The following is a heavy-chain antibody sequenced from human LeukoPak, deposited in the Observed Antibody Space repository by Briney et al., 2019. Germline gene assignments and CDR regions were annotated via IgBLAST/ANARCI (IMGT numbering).Heavy chain of an antibody. J-gene: IGHJ5*02. CDR1: GFTFSSYW. Sequence: GRSLRLSCAASGFTFSSYWMSWVRQAPGKRLEWVANIKQDGSEKYYVDSVKGRFTISRDNAKNSLYLQMNSLRAEDTAVYYCARVGILAAAGTGWFDPWGQGTLVTVSS. D-gene: IGHD6-13*01. CDR3: ARVGILAAAGTGWFDP. CDR2: IKQDGSEK. V-gene: IGHV3-7*01.